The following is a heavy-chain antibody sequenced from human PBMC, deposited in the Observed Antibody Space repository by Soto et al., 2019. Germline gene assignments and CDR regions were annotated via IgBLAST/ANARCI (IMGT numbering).Heavy chain of an antibody. D-gene: IGHD1-20*01. CDR1: GGTISTNV. J-gene: IGHJ6*02. CDR3: AIWSNWNPLSYRGMDV. Sequence: QVQLMQSGAEVKKPGSSVKVSCKASGGTISTNVISWVRQAPGQGLEWMGEIMPIFAAPNNAQKFQGRLTITADTSTTTVYMELSSLTSEDTATYYCAIWSNWNPLSYRGMDVWGQGTTVTVSS. CDR2: IMPIFAAP. V-gene: IGHV1-69*06.